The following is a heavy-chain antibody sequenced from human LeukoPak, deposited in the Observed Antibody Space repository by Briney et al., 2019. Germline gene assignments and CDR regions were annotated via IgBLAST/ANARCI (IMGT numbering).Heavy chain of an antibody. CDR2: MNPNSGNT. Sequence: GASVKVSCKASGYTFTSYDINWVRQATGQGLEWMGWMNPNSGNTGYAQKFQGRVTMAEDTSTDTAYMELSSLRSEDTAVYYCATVSYSSGWYERVDAFDIWGQGTMVTVSS. D-gene: IGHD6-19*01. V-gene: IGHV1-8*01. CDR3: ATVSYSSGWYERVDAFDI. J-gene: IGHJ3*02. CDR1: GYTFTSYD.